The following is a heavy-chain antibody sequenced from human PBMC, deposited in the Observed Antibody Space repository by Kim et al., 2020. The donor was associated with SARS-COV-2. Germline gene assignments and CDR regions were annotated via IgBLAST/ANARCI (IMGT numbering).Heavy chain of an antibody. J-gene: IGHJ4*02. CDR2: INTNTGNP. Sequence: ASVKVSCKASGYTFTSYAMNWVRQAPGQGLEWMGWINTNTGNPTYAQGFTGRFVFSLDTSVSTAYLQISSLKAEDTAVYYCARGPDVLLWFGELCWGQGTLVTVSS. D-gene: IGHD3-10*01. V-gene: IGHV7-4-1*02. CDR1: GYTFTSYA. CDR3: ARGPDVLLWFGELC.